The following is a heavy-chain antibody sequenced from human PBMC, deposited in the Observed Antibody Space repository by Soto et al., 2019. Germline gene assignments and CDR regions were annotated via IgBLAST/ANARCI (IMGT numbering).Heavy chain of an antibody. D-gene: IGHD2-2*01. J-gene: IGHJ6*03. CDR1: GFTLSSYL. V-gene: IGHV3-74*01. CDR3: ARLGYCSSTSCSYYYYYMDV. Sequence: QLGGSLRLSCAASGFTLSSYLMHWVRHAPGKGLVWVSRINSDGSSTSYADSVKGRFTISRDNAKNTLYLQMNSLRAEDTAVYYCARLGYCSSTSCSYYYYYMDVWGKGTTVTVS. CDR2: INSDGSST.